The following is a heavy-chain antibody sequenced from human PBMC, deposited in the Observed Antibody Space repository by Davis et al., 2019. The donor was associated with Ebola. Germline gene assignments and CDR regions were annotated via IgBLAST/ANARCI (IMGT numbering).Heavy chain of an antibody. CDR1: GFTVSSNY. Sequence: GSLRLSCAASGFTVSSNYMSWIRQPPGKGLEWIGEINHSGSTNYNPSLKSRVTISVDTSKNQFSLKLSSVTAADTAVYYCARAVQWAFDYWGQGTLVTVSS. D-gene: IGHD1-26*01. V-gene: IGHV4-34*01. CDR3: ARAVQWAFDY. CDR2: INHSGST. J-gene: IGHJ4*02.